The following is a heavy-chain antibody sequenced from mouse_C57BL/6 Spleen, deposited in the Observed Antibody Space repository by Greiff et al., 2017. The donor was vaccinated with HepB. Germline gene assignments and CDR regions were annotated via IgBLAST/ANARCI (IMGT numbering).Heavy chain of an antibody. J-gene: IGHJ4*01. CDR1: GFTFSSYA. CDR3: TREGEYGNPYAMDY. Sequence: DVMLVESGEGLVKPGGSLKLSCAASGFTFSSYAMSWVRQTPEKRLEWVAYISSGGDYIYYADTVKGRFTSSRDNARNTLYLQMSSLKSEDTAMYYCTREGEYGNPYAMDYWGQGTSVTVSS. CDR2: ISSGGDYI. V-gene: IGHV5-9-1*02. D-gene: IGHD2-10*02.